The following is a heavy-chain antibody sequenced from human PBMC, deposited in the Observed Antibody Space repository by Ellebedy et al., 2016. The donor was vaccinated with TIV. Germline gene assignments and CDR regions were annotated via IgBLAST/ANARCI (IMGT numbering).Heavy chain of an antibody. Sequence: AASVKVSCKASGYTFTSYYMHWVRQAPGQGLEWMGGIIPIFGTANYAQKFQGRVTITADESTSTAYMELSSLRSEDTAVYYCARESPPWQGFNAGWFDPWGQGTLVTVSS. J-gene: IGHJ5*02. CDR2: IIPIFGTA. CDR3: ARESPPWQGFNAGWFDP. D-gene: IGHD3-3*01. V-gene: IGHV1-69*13. CDR1: GYTFTSYY.